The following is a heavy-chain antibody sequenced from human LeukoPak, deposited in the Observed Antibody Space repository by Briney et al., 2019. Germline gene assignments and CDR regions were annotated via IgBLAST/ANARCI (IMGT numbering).Heavy chain of an antibody. CDR3: VRDGLHRLSGYGGWFDP. J-gene: IGHJ5*02. V-gene: IGHV1-18*01. CDR2: ISGYNGNT. CDR1: GYIFANYG. D-gene: IGHD3-22*01. Sequence: ASVKVSCKASGYIFANYGIAWVRQAPGHGLEWMGWISGYNGNTHYAQKLQGRVSMTADTSTSTVYMELRSLRSDDTAVYYCVRDGLHRLSGYGGWFDPWGQGTLVSVSS.